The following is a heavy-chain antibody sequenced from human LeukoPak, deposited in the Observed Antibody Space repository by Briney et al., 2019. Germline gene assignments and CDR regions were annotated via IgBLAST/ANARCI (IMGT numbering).Heavy chain of an antibody. CDR3: ARDGTGGWNGDY. Sequence: PGGSLRLSCAASGXTFSSYGMNWVRQAPGKGLEWVSYISSGGSTIYYADSVKGRFTISRDNAKTSLYLEMNSLRAEDTAVYYCARDGTGGWNGDYWGQGTLVTVSS. V-gene: IGHV3-48*03. CDR1: GXTFSSYG. J-gene: IGHJ4*02. D-gene: IGHD1-1*01. CDR2: ISSGGSTI.